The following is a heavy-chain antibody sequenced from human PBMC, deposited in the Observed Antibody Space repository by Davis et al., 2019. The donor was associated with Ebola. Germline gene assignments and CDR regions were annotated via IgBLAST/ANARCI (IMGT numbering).Heavy chain of an antibody. J-gene: IGHJ6*02. V-gene: IGHV3-33*01. CDR3: GGGGCSGGSCYSSVDV. CDR2: IWYDGSNK. CDR1: GFTFSSYG. Sequence: GESLKISCAASGFTFSSYGMHWVRQAPGKGLEWVAVIWYDGSNKYYADSVKGRFTISRDNSKNTLYLQMNSLRAEDTAVYYWGGGGCSGGSCYSSVDVWGQGTTVTVSS. D-gene: IGHD2-15*01.